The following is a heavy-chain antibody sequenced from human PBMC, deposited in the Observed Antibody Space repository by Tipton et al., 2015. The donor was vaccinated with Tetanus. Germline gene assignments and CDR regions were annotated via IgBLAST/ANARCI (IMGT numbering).Heavy chain of an antibody. Sequence: LRLSCTVSGGSMNSYYWSWIRQPPGKGLEWIGYIHYTGSTNHNPSLKSGVTISLDTSKNQFSLKLTSVSAADTAVYYCARLTGHSMDVVDYYYFGMDVWGQGTKVTVSS. J-gene: IGHJ6*02. CDR3: ARLTGHSMDVVDYYYFGMDV. V-gene: IGHV4-59*01. D-gene: IGHD2-21*01. CDR1: GGSMNSYY. CDR2: IHYTGST.